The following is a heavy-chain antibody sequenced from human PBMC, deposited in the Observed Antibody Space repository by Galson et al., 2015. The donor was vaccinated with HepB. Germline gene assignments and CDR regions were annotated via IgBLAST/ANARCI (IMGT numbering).Heavy chain of an antibody. J-gene: IGHJ4*02. CDR3: ASTRGYSYAIDY. CDR1: GGTFSSYT. V-gene: IGHV1-69*02. Sequence: SVKVSCKASGGTFSSYTISWVRQAPGQGLEWMGRIIPILGIANYAQMFQGRVTITADKSTSTAYMELSSLRSEDTAVYYCASTRGYSYAIDYWGQGTLVTVSS. CDR2: IIPILGIA. D-gene: IGHD5-18*01.